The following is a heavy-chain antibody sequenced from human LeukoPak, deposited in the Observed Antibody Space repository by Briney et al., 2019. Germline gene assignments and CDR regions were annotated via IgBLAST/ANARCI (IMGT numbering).Heavy chain of an antibody. V-gene: IGHV3-23*01. CDR2: VSATGYTT. J-gene: IGHJ4*02. CDR1: GFTLPYG. Sequence: GGSLRLSCVVSGFTLPYGMSWVRQAPGKGLEWVSYVSATGYTTSYADSVKGRFTISRDNAKNTVFLQMDSLRADDTAVYYCAKVIGPHYFDYWGQGTLVTVSS. D-gene: IGHD3-16*01. CDR3: AKVIGPHYFDY.